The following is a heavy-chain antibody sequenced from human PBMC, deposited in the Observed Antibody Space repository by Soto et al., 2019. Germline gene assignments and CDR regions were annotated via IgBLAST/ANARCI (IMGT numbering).Heavy chain of an antibody. V-gene: IGHV1-69*13. D-gene: IGHD3-22*01. Sequence: SVKVSCKASGGTFSSYAISWVRQAPGQGLEWMGGIIPIFGTANYAQKFQGRVTITADESTSTAYMELSSLRSEDTAVYYCAGLLGGDTMRSPSAFDLWVQVTMLIV. CDR1: GGTFSSYA. CDR2: IIPIFGTA. CDR3: AGLLGGDTMRSPSAFDL. J-gene: IGHJ3*01.